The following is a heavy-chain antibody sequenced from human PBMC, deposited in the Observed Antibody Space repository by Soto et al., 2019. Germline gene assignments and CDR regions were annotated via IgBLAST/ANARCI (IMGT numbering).Heavy chain of an antibody. D-gene: IGHD5-12*01. CDR3: ARSSGYVSHDY. CDR1: GYTFTSYY. CDR2: INPSGGST. V-gene: IGHV1-46*03. Sequence: GASVKVSCKASGYTFTSYYMHWVRQAPGQGLEWMGIINPSGGSTRYAQKFQGRVTMTRDTSTSIVYMELSSLRSDDTAVYYGARSSGYVSHDYWGQGTLVTAPQ. J-gene: IGHJ4*02.